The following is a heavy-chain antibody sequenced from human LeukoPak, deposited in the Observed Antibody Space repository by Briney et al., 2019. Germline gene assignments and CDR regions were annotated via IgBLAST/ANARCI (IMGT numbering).Heavy chain of an antibody. J-gene: IGHJ3*02. CDR1: GGSISSYY. CDR2: IYYSGST. CDR3: ARFMAAAGHDAFDI. Sequence: PSETLSLTCTVSGGSISSYYWSWIRQPPGKGLEWIGYIYYSGSTNYNPSLKSRVTISVGTSKNQFSLKLSSVTAADTAVYYCARFMAAAGHDAFDIWGQGTMVTVSS. V-gene: IGHV4-59*01. D-gene: IGHD6-13*01.